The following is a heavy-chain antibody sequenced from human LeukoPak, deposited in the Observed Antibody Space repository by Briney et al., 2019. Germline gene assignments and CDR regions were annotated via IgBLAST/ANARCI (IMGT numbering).Heavy chain of an antibody. V-gene: IGHV1-69*13. CDR3: ASLYGSGSYNFDY. CDR2: IIPIFGTA. Sequence: EASVKVPCKASGGTFSSYATSWVRQAPGQGLEWMGGIIPIFGTANYAQKFQGRVTITADESTSTAYMELSSLRSEDTAVYYCASLYGSGSYNFDYWGQGTLVTVSS. D-gene: IGHD3-10*01. J-gene: IGHJ4*02. CDR1: GGTFSSYA.